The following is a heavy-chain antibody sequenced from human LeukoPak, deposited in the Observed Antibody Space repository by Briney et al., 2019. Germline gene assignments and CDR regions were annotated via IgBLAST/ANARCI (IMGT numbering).Heavy chain of an antibody. J-gene: IGHJ4*02. CDR1: GFNVSSNY. CDR3: AKDLGWIQFGY. D-gene: IGHD5-18*01. V-gene: IGHV3-23*01. Sequence: GGSLRLSCAASGFNVSSNYMNWVRQPPGKGLEWVSGVSPNGETAYYADSVKGRFTISRDSSKNTVYLQVRSLRAEDTAVYYCAKDLGWIQFGYWGQGALVTVSS. CDR2: VSPNGETA.